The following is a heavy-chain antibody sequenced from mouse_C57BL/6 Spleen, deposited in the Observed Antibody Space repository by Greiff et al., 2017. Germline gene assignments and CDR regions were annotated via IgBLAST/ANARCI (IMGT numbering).Heavy chain of an antibody. CDR1: GFTFSSYA. V-gene: IGHV5-4*03. D-gene: IGHD2-5*01. J-gene: IGHJ2*01. Sequence: EVKVEESGGGLVKPGGSLKLSCAASGFTFSSYAMSWVRQTPEKRLEWVATISDGGSYTYYPDNVKGRFTISRDNAKNNLYLQMSHLKSEDTAMYYCARGSNYSFDYWGQGTTLTVSS. CDR3: ARGSNYSFDY. CDR2: ISDGGSYT.